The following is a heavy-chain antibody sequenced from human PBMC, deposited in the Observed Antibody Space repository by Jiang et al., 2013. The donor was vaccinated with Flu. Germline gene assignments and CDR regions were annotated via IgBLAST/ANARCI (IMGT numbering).Heavy chain of an antibody. CDR2: IYYSGST. CDR1: GGSISNYY. J-gene: IGHJ5*02. CDR3: ARAPISPYSSGWPTNWFDP. Sequence: GSGLVKPSETLSLTCTVSGGSISNYYWSWIRQPPGKGLEWIGYIYYSGSTNYNPSLKSRVTISVDTSKNQFSLKLNSVTAADTAVYYCARAPISPYSSGWPTNWFDPWGQGTLVTVSS. D-gene: IGHD6-19*01. V-gene: IGHV4-59*01.